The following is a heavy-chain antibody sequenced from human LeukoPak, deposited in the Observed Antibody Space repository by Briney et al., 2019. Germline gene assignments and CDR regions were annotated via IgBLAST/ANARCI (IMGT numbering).Heavy chain of an antibody. D-gene: IGHD6-19*01. CDR3: ARISSLAVAGIN. Sequence: PGGSLRLSCAASGFTFSSYGMHWVRQAPGKGLEWVAFIRYDGSNKYYADSVKGRFTVSRDNSKNSLYLQMNSLRAEDTAVYYCARISSLAVAGINWGQGTLVTVSS. J-gene: IGHJ4*02. CDR2: IRYDGSNK. CDR1: GFTFSSYG. V-gene: IGHV3-30*02.